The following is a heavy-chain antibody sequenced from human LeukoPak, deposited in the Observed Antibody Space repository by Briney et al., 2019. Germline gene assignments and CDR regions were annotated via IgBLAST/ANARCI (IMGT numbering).Heavy chain of an antibody. CDR2: INSDGSST. D-gene: IGHD2-15*01. Sequence: GGSLRPSCAASGFTFSTNWMHWVRQAPGKGLVWVSRINSDGSSTSYADSVKGRFTISRDNAKNTLYLQMNSLRAEDTAVYYCARDRGYCSGGSCYNYYGMDVWGQGTTVTVSS. J-gene: IGHJ6*02. CDR1: GFTFSTNW. V-gene: IGHV3-74*01. CDR3: ARDRGYCSGGSCYNYYGMDV.